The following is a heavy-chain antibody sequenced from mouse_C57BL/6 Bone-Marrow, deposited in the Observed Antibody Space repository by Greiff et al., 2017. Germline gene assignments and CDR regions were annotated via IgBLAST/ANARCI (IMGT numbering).Heavy chain of an antibody. CDR3: TRDDWDGFAY. Sequence: EVQRVESGAGLVKPGGSLKLSCAASGFTFSSYAMSWVRQTPEKRLEWVAYISSGGDYIYYADTVKGRFTISRDKARNTLYLQMSSLKSEDTAMYYCTRDDWDGFAYWGQGTLVTVSA. J-gene: IGHJ3*01. CDR2: ISSGGDYI. D-gene: IGHD4-1*01. CDR1: GFTFSSYA. V-gene: IGHV5-9-1*02.